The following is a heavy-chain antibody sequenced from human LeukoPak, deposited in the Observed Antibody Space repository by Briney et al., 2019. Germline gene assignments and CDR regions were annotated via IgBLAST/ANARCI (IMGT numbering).Heavy chain of an antibody. Sequence: PGGSLRLSCAASGFTFSSYWMHWVRQAPGKGLVWVSRISSDGRDTNYVDSMKGRLTISRDNAKNTLYLQMNSLRAEDTAVYYCARGFWGWEVDYWGQGTLVTVSS. V-gene: IGHV3-74*01. CDR3: ARGFWGWEVDY. CDR1: GFTFSSYW. CDR2: ISSDGRDT. J-gene: IGHJ4*02. D-gene: IGHD3-16*01.